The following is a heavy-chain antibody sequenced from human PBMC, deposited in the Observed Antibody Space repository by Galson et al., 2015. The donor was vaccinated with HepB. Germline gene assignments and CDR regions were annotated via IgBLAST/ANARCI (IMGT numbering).Heavy chain of an antibody. CDR1: GDSVSSNTVG. CDR3: TRVRHLARGMDV. J-gene: IGHJ6*02. Sequence: CAISGDSVSSNTVGWNWIRQPPSRGLEWLGRTYYRSKWYNDYAVSVQSRITINPDTSRNQFSLQLNSVTPEDTGVYYCTRVRHLARGMDVWGQGTTVTVSS. V-gene: IGHV6-1*01. D-gene: IGHD5-12*01. CDR2: TYYRSKWYN.